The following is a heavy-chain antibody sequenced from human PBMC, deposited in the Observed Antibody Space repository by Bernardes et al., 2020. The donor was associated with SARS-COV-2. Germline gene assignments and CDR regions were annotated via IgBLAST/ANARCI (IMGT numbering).Heavy chain of an antibody. V-gene: IGHV4-59*01. J-gene: IGHJ6*03. D-gene: IGHD3-3*01. Sequence: SETLSLTCTVSGGSISSYYWSWIRQPPGKGLEWIGYIYYSGSTNYNPSLKSRVTISVDTSKNQFSLKLSSVTAADTAVYYCARGVHTYYDFWSGYYNYYYMDVWGKGTTVTVSS. CDR1: GGSISSYY. CDR3: ARGVHTYYDFWSGYYNYYYMDV. CDR2: IYYSGST.